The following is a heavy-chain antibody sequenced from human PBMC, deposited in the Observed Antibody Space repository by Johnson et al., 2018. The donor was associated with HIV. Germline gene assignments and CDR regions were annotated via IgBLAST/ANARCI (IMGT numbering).Heavy chain of an antibody. V-gene: IGHV3-74*01. CDR3: ARGGTMIVVVISAFDI. D-gene: IGHD3-22*01. CDR1: GFTFSSYW. J-gene: IGHJ3*02. Sequence: VQLVESGGGLVQPGGSLRLSCAASGFTFSSYWMHWVRQAPGKGLVWVSRINSDGSSTSYADSVKGRFTISRDNSKNTLYLQMNSLRAEDTAVYYCARGGTMIVVVISAFDIWGQGTMVTVSS. CDR2: INSDGSST.